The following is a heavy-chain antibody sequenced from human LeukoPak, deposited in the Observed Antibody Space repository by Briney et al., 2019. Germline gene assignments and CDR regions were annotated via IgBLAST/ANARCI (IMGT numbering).Heavy chain of an antibody. Sequence: SETLSLTCTVSGGSLSSYYWSWLRQPPGKGLEWIGYIYYSGSTNYNPSLKSRVTISVDTSKNQFSLNLSSVTVADTAIYYCARVYIYGRSYFDYWGQGTLVTVSS. CDR1: GGSLSSYY. D-gene: IGHD5-18*01. CDR2: IYYSGST. J-gene: IGHJ4*02. V-gene: IGHV4-59*08. CDR3: ARVYIYGRSYFDY.